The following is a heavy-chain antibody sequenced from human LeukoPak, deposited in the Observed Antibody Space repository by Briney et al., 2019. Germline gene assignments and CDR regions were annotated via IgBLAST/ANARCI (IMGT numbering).Heavy chain of an antibody. CDR3: ARDSSGWNYDY. CDR2: INHSGST. CDR1: GESFSGYY. V-gene: IGHV4-34*01. Sequence: SETLPHTCAVYGESFSGYYCSWIRQPPGKGLEWIGEINHSGSTNYNPSLKSRVTISVDTSKNQFSLKLSSVTAADTAVYYCARDSSGWNYDYWGQGTL. D-gene: IGHD6-19*01. J-gene: IGHJ4*02.